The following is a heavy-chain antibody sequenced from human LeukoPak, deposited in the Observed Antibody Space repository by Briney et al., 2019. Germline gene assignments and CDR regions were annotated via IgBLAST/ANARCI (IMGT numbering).Heavy chain of an antibody. Sequence: GGSLRLSCAASGFTFSSYCISSVRQAPGKGLEWVANIKQDGSEKYYVDSVKGRFTISRDNAKNSLYLQMNSLRAEDTAVYYCARASGYSYGSDAFDIWGQGTMVTVSS. CDR3: ARASGYSYGSDAFDI. CDR2: IKQDGSEK. D-gene: IGHD5-18*01. J-gene: IGHJ3*02. CDR1: GFTFSSYC. V-gene: IGHV3-7*03.